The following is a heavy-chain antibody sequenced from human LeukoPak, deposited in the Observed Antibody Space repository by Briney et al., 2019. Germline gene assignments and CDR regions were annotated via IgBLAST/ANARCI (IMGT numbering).Heavy chain of an antibody. CDR3: ARDLGKSGWSTFDY. CDR2: IGSSSSYI. V-gene: IGHV3-21*01. D-gene: IGHD6-19*01. Sequence: GGSLSLSWAASGFTFSSYSMNWVRQAPGEGLEWVSSIGSSSSYIYYADSVKGRFTIYRDNAKNSLYLQKNSMRGEDTAVYYCARDLGKSGWSTFDYWGQGTLVTVSS. CDR1: GFTFSSYS. J-gene: IGHJ4*02.